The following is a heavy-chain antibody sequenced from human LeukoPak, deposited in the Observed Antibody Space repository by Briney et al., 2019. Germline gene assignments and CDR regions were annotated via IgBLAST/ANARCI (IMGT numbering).Heavy chain of an antibody. CDR1: GFTFSSYS. CDR2: ISSSSTI. D-gene: IGHD3-10*01. CDR3: ARAGYGSGSY. V-gene: IGHV3-48*01. J-gene: IGHJ4*02. Sequence: PGGSLRLSCAASGFTFSSYSMNWVRQAPGKGLEWVSYISSSSTIYYADSVKGRFTISRDNAKNSLYLQMNSLRAEDTAVYYCARAGYGSGSYWGQGTLVTVSS.